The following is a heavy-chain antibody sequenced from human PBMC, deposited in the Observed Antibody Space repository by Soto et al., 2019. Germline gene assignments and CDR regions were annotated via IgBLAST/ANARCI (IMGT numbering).Heavy chain of an antibody. D-gene: IGHD5-18*01. J-gene: IGHJ6*02. Sequence: SVKVSCKASGFTFTSSAVQCVRQARGQLLEWIGWIVVCSGNTNYAQKFQERVTITRDMSTSTAYMELSSLRSEDTAVYYCAAGGYSYGSGEYYYGMDVWGQGTTVTVSS. V-gene: IGHV1-58*01. CDR2: IVVCSGNT. CDR1: GFTFTSSA. CDR3: AAGGYSYGSGEYYYGMDV.